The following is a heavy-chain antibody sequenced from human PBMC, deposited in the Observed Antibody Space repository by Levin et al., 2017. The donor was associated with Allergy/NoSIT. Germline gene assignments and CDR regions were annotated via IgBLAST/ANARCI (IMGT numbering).Heavy chain of an antibody. Sequence: SLKISCAASGFTFGDYAMHWVRQAPGKGLEWVCGLHFHISPLFSSSSLRARFTISRDNAKNSLYLQMNSLGPEDTALYYCAKGLNWGSPNTFDYWGQGTLVTVSS. CDR2: LHFHISPL. D-gene: IGHD7-27*01. CDR1: GFTFGDYA. CDR3: AKGLNWGSPNTFDY. J-gene: IGHJ4*02. V-gene: IGHV3-9*01.